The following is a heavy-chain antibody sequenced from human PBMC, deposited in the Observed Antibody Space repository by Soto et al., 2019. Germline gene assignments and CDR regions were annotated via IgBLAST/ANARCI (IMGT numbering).Heavy chain of an antibody. V-gene: IGHV3-23*01. CDR1: GFTFSNYA. CDR3: AKARPSGGYYYVEAFDV. CDR2: VSSTGTSP. D-gene: IGHD3-22*01. Sequence: GGSLRLSCSASGFTFSNYAMSWVRQSPGKGLEWVSGVSSTGTSPYYAGSVQGRFTISRDNSKNMFYLQMKSLRAEDTATYYCAKARPSGGYYYVEAFDVWGQGTMVTVSS. J-gene: IGHJ3*01.